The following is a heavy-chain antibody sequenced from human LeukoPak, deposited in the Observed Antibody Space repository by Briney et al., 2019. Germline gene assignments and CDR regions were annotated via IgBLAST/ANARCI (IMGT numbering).Heavy chain of an antibody. CDR1: GDSLSSYF. V-gene: IGHV4-59*01. CDR2: IYHSGST. Sequence: SETLSLTCTVSGDSLSSYFWSWLRQSPGKGLEWIGHIYHSGSTNYNPSLKSRVSISVDTSKNQFSLKLTSVTSADTAVYYCARDGPAYTSRWYDYYYGLDVWGQGTTVTVSS. D-gene: IGHD2-2*01. CDR3: ARDGPAYTSRWYDYYYGLDV. J-gene: IGHJ6*02.